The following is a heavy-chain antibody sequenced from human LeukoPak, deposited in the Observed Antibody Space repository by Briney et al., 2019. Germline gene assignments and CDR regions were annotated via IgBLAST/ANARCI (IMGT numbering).Heavy chain of an antibody. D-gene: IGHD2-2*01. J-gene: IGHJ4*02. CDR3: ARVGHCSSTACFIDY. V-gene: IGHV3-21*01. Sequence: PGGSLRLSCAASGFTFSSYSMNWVRQAPGKGLEWVSSISSSSSYIYYADSVKGRFTISRDNAKNSLYLQMNSLRAEDTAVYYGARVGHCSSTACFIDYWGQGTLVTVSS. CDR1: GFTFSSYS. CDR2: ISSSSSYI.